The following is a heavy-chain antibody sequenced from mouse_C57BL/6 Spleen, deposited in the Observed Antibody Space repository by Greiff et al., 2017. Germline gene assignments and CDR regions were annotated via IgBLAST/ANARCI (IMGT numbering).Heavy chain of an antibody. D-gene: IGHD1-1*01. CDR1: GYAFSSYW. J-gene: IGHJ4*01. CDR2: IYPGDGDT. V-gene: IGHV1-80*01. CDR3: ARPGSSPYYAMDY. Sequence: QVQLQQSGAELVKPGASVKISCKASGYAFSSYWMNWVKQRPGKGLEWIGQIYPGDGDTNYNGKFKGKATLTADKSSSTAYMQLSSLTSEDSAVYFCARPGSSPYYAMDYWGQGTSVTVSS.